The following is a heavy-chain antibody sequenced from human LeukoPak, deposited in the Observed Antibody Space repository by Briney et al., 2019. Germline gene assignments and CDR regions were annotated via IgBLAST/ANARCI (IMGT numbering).Heavy chain of an antibody. Sequence: SQTLSLTCAISGDRVSSNSAAWNWIRQSPSRGLEWLGRTYYRSKWYNDYAVSVKSRITINPDTSKNQFSLQLNSVTPEDTAVYYCARESSSSSGGLDYFDYWGQGTLVTVSS. D-gene: IGHD6-6*01. V-gene: IGHV6-1*01. CDR3: ARESSSSSGGLDYFDY. J-gene: IGHJ4*02. CDR1: GDRVSSNSAA. CDR2: TYYRSKWYN.